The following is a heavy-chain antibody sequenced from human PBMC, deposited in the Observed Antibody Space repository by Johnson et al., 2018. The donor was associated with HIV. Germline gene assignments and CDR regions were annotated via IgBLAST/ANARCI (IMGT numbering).Heavy chain of an antibody. V-gene: IGHV3-23*04. J-gene: IGHJ3*02. D-gene: IGHD2-8*01. Sequence: VQLVESGGGLVKPGGSLRLSCAASGFSFTNAWMSWVRQAPGKGLEWVSGISWNSGSMGYADSVKGRLTISRDNSKNKLYLQMNSLRAEDTAVYYCARGLNCTNGVCYTWAFDIWGQGTMVTVSS. CDR3: ARGLNCTNGVCYTWAFDI. CDR2: ISWNSGSM. CDR1: GFSFTNAW.